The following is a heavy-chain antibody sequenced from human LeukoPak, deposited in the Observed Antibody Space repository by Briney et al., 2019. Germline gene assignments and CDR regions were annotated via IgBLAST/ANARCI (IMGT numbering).Heavy chain of an antibody. V-gene: IGHV3-33*01. D-gene: IGHD6-19*01. Sequence: GRSLRLSCAASGFTFSNYGMHWVRQAPGKGLEWVAVIWYDGSNQFYADSVKGRFTISRENSKSTLYLQMNSLRAEDTAVYYCARDRYTSGWYFDYWGQGTLVTVSS. CDR2: IWYDGSNQ. CDR1: GFTFSNYG. CDR3: ARDRYTSGWYFDY. J-gene: IGHJ4*02.